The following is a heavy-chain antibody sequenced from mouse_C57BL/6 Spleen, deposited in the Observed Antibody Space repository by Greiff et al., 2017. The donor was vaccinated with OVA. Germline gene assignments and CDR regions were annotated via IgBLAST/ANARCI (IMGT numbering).Heavy chain of an antibody. CDR2: IDPSDSET. CDR3: ARYDYGDYYAMDY. Sequence: QVQLKQPGAELVRPGSSVKLSCKASGYTFTSYWMHWVKQRPIQGLEWIGNIDPSDSETHYNQKFKDKATLTVDKSSSTAYMQLSSLTSEDSAVYYGARYDYGDYYAMDYWGQGTSVTVSS. V-gene: IGHV1-52*01. CDR1: GYTFTSYW. D-gene: IGHD2-4*01. J-gene: IGHJ4*01.